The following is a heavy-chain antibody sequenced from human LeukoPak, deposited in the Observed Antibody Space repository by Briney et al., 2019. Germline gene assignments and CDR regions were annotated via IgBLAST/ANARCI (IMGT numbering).Heavy chain of an antibody. D-gene: IGHD3-16*01. CDR1: GFKFTDYA. Sequence: GGSLRLSCAASGFKFTDYAMSWVRQAPGKGLEWVSVIYSGGSTYYADSVKGRFTISRDNSKNTLYFQMNSLRAEDTAVYYCARDRGGYYFDYWGQGTLVTVSS. CDR2: IYSGGST. V-gene: IGHV3-53*01. J-gene: IGHJ4*02. CDR3: ARDRGGYYFDY.